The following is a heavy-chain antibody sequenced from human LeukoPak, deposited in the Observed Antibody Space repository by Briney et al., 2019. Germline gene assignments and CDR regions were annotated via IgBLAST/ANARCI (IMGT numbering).Heavy chain of an antibody. CDR3: ARHEEEDGYNAKTVDY. J-gene: IGHJ4*02. D-gene: IGHD5-24*01. V-gene: IGHV4-39*01. CDR2: IYNSGRT. CDR1: GGSISSSRNY. Sequence: PSETLSLTCTVFGGSISSSRNYWGWVRQPPGRGLEWIGSIYNSGRTYYNPSLQSRLSISVDTSKNQFSLKLSSVTVADTAVYYCARHEEEDGYNAKTVDYWGQGTLVTASS.